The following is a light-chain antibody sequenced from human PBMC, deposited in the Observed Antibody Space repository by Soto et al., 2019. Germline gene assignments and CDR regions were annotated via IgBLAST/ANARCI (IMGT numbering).Light chain of an antibody. CDR1: QSVNKY. V-gene: IGKV1-5*01. CDR2: GAS. CDR3: QQYQAYPLT. J-gene: IGKJ4*01. Sequence: DIQMTQSPSTLSASVGDRVTITCRASQSVNKYLAWYQQKPGKAPNLLIYGASTLESGVPSRFGGSGSGTDFTLTISSLQPADFATYYCQQYQAYPLTFGGGTKVEIE.